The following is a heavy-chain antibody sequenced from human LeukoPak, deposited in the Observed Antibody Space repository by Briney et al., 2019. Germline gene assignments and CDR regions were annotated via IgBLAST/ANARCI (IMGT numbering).Heavy chain of an antibody. CDR1: GYIFTGYY. CDR3: ARGPSITMVRGGQWYYYMDV. V-gene: IGHV1-46*01. D-gene: IGHD3-10*01. Sequence: ASVKVSCKASGYIFTGYYMHWVRQAPGQGLEWMGIINPSGGSTNYAQKFQGRITMTRDTSTNTVYMELSSLRSEDTAVYYCARGPSITMVRGGQWYYYMDVWGKGTTVTISS. J-gene: IGHJ6*03. CDR2: INPSGGST.